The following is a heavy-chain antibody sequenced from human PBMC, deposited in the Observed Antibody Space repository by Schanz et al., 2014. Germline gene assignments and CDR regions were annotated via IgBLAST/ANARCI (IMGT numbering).Heavy chain of an antibody. CDR2: ISTFRNEDT. CDR1: GYTFSSYG. D-gene: IGHD5-12*01. CDR3: ARAFGGYDPAGALDY. V-gene: IGHV1-18*01. Sequence: QVQLVQSGAEVKKPGASVKVSCKASGYTFSSYGISWVRQAPGQGPEFMGWISTFRNEDTNSAQRFQGRLTMTTDTSTSTAYMELSRLKSDDTAVYYCARAFGGYDPAGALDYWGQGTLVTVSS. J-gene: IGHJ4*02.